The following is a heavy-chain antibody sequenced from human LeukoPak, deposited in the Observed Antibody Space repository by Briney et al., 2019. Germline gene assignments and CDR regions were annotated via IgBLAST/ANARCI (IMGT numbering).Heavy chain of an antibody. V-gene: IGHV4-34*01. CDR1: GGSFSGYY. CDR3: AREGGPRIAAAEGFDY. D-gene: IGHD6-13*01. J-gene: IGHJ4*02. Sequence: SETLSLTCAAYGGSFSGYYWSWIRQPPGKGLEWIGEINHSGSTNYNPSLKSRVTISVDTSKNQFSLKLSSVTAADTAVYYCAREGGPRIAAAEGFDYWGQGTLVTVSS. CDR2: INHSGST.